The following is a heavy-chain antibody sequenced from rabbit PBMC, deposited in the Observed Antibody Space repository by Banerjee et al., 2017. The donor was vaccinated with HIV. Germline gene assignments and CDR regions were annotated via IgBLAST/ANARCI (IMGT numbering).Heavy chain of an antibody. CDR3: ARDLAGVIGWNFNL. J-gene: IGHJ4*01. CDR2: IYAGSSGNT. Sequence: QEQLVESGGGLVQPEGSLTLTCTASGFSFSSDYDVCWVRQAPGKGLEWIACIYAGSSGNTYYASWAKGRFTISKTSSTTVTLQMTSLTAADTATYFCARDLAGVIGWNFNLWGPGTLVTVS. CDR1: GFSFSSDYD. D-gene: IGHD4-1*01. V-gene: IGHV1S45*01.